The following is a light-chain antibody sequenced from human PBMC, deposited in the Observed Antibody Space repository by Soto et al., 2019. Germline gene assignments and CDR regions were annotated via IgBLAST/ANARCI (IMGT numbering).Light chain of an antibody. CDR1: QNIHNY. V-gene: IGKV1-39*01. Sequence: DLQMTQSPSSLSASVGDRVTITCRASQNIHNYLNWYQQKPGRAPKLLIYDASSLQSGVPSRFSGSGSGTDFTLTISSLQPEDFATYYCQQRETFGQGTKVEIK. J-gene: IGKJ1*01. CDR3: QQRET. CDR2: DAS.